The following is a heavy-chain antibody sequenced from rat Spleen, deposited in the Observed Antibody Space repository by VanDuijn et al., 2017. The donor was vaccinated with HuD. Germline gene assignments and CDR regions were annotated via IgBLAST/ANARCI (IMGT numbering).Heavy chain of an antibody. CDR3: ARANRDIYAHFDY. CDR1: GFSLTNYH. J-gene: IGHJ2*01. D-gene: IGHD2-3*01. CDR2: IWTGGTT. Sequence: QVQLKESGPGLVQPSQTLSLTCTVSGFSLTNYHVGWVRQSPGKGLEWMGVIWTGGTTAYHSSFNSRLSVSRDISMSQVFLKMNSLQTEDTATYYCARANRDIYAHFDYWGQGVMVTVSS. V-gene: IGHV2-43*01.